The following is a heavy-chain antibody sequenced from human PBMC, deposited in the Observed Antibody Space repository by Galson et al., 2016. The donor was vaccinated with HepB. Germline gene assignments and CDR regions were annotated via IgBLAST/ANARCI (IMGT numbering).Heavy chain of an antibody. CDR3: ARIAADGSTFDY. CDR1: GFSIRNHW. CDR2: INQYGSVD. J-gene: IGHJ4*02. V-gene: IGHV3-7*03. Sequence: SLRLSCSASGFSIRNHWMSWFRQAPGKGLEWVASINQYGSVDKYADSVRGRFTVFKDNAKNSVYLQLNSLSADDTAMFYCARIAADGSTFDYWGQGTLVTVSS. D-gene: IGHD6-13*01.